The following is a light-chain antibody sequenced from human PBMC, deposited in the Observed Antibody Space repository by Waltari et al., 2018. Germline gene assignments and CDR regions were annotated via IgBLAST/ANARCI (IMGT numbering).Light chain of an antibody. J-gene: IGLJ2*01. V-gene: IGLV8-61*01. CDR2: TTN. CDR1: SCPVSTSQY. CDR3: LLYLGGSSWS. Sequence: QNVVTKEKSFSVSPGGTVTLTCGLSSCPVSTSQYPSWYQQTPGQPPRALIYTTNIRSSGVPDRFSGSILGNKAALTITGAQADDDSDYYCLLYLGGSSWSFCGGTKVTVL.